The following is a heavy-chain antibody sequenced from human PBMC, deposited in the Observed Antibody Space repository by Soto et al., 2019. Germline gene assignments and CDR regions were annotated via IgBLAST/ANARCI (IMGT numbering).Heavy chain of an antibody. D-gene: IGHD3-9*01. J-gene: IGHJ4*02. CDR3: ARHDDELYYDILTGPQG. CDR2: IYYSGST. Sequence: SETLSLTCTVSGGSISSSSYYWGWIRQPPGKGLEWIGSIYYSGSTYYNPSLKSRVTISVDTSKNQFSLKLSSVTAADTAVYYCARHDDELYYDILTGPQGWGQGTLVTVSS. V-gene: IGHV4-39*01. CDR1: GGSISSSSYY.